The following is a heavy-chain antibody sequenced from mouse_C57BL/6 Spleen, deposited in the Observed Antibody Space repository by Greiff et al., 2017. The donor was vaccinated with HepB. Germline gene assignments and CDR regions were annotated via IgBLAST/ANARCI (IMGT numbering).Heavy chain of an antibody. CDR2: IDPEDGDT. CDR3: TTGEGIFDLFAD. V-gene: IGHV14-1*01. CDR1: GFNIKDYY. D-gene: IGHD2-13*01. J-gene: IGHJ3*01. Sequence: EVQLQQSGAELVRPGASVKLSCTASGFNIKDYYMHWVKQRPEQGLEWIGRIDPEDGDTEYAPKFQGKATMTADTSSNTAYLQLSSLTSEDTAVYYCTTGEGIFDLFADWGQGTLVTVSA.